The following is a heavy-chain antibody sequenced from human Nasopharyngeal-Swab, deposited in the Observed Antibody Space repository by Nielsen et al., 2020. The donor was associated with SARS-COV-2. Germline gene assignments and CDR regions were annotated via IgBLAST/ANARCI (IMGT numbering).Heavy chain of an antibody. V-gene: IGHV1-24*01. J-gene: IGHJ6*02. CDR1: GYTLTELS. CDR2: FDPEDGET. Sequence: ASVKVSCKVSGYTLTELSMRWVRQAPGKGLEWMGGFDPEDGETIYAQKFQGRVTMTEDTSTDTAYMELSSLRSEDTAVYYCASGIAVAGTPAHYYYYYGMDVWGQGTTVTVSS. CDR3: ASGIAVAGTPAHYYYYYGMDV. D-gene: IGHD6-19*01.